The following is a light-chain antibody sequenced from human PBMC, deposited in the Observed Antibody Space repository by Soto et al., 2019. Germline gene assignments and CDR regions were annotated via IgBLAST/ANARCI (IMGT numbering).Light chain of an antibody. J-gene: IGLJ3*02. V-gene: IGLV2-8*01. CDR2: EVS. Sequence: QSLLTQPPSASGSPGQSVTISCTGTSSDIGGYNYVSWYQQHPGKAPKLIIYEVSKRPSGVPDRFSGSKSGNTASLTVSGLQAEDEADYYCTSYAGSNNLVFAGGTQLTVL. CDR1: SSDIGGYNY. CDR3: TSYAGSNNLV.